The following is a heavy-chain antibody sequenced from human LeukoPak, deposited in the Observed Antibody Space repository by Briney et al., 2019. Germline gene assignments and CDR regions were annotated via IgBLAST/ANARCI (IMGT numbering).Heavy chain of an antibody. CDR1: GDSISSRSYY. CDR3: ARGSGGSGGFVWFDP. V-gene: IGHV4-39*07. Sequence: SETLSLTCTVSGDSISSRSYYWGWIRQPPGQGLEWIGHISYTGSTYYNPSLKSRVTISVDTSKNQFSLQLRSVTAADTAVYYCARGSGGSGGFVWFDPWGQGTLVTVSS. J-gene: IGHJ5*02. CDR2: ISYTGST. D-gene: IGHD3-10*01.